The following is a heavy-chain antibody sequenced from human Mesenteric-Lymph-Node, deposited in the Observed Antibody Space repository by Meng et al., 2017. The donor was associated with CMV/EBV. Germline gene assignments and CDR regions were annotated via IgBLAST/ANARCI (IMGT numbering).Heavy chain of an antibody. CDR2: ISASNGTT. D-gene: IGHD6-13*01. V-gene: IGHV1-18*04. CDR1: VYTFTSCG. J-gene: IGHJ4*02. Sequence: ALVYTFTSCGLGWVLQAPGQWLAWMGSISASNGTTNYAPTLQGRVTMPTDTSTSTAYMELRSLRSDDTAVYYCARGGIAAAGTVDYWGQGTLVTVSS. CDR3: ARGGIAAAGTVDY.